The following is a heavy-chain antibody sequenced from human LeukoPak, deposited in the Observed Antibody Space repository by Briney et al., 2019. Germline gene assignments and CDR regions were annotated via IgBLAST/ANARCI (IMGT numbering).Heavy chain of an antibody. CDR3: ARDDSSGYYFDY. CDR2: IYYSGST. Sequence: SETLSLTCTVSGGSISSYYWSWIRQPPGKGREWIGYIYYSGSTNYNPSLKSRVTISVDPSKNQFSLKLRSVTAADTAVYYCARDDSSGYYFDYWGQGTLVTVSS. V-gene: IGHV4-59*01. CDR1: GGSISSYY. J-gene: IGHJ4*02. D-gene: IGHD3-22*01.